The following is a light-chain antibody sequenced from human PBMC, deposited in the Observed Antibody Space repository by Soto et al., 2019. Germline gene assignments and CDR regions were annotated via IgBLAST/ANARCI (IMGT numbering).Light chain of an antibody. V-gene: IGKV3-15*01. CDR1: ESVVRY. Sequence: EIEMTQSPGTLSVSPGERATLSCRASESVVRYLAWYQQKPGQAPRLLIYGASTRATGVPARFSGSGSGTEFTLPISSPESEDFAVYFCQQCSEWPLITFGQGTRLEAK. CDR3: QQCSEWPLIT. J-gene: IGKJ5*01. CDR2: GAS.